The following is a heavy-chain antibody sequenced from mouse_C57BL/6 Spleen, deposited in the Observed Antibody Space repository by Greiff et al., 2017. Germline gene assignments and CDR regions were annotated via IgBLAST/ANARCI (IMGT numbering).Heavy chain of an antibody. Sequence: EVKLMESGGGLVKPGGSLKLSCAASGFTFSSYAMSWVRQTPEKRLEWVATSSDGGSYTYYPDNVKGRFTISRDNAKNNLYLQMSHLKSEDTAMYYCARDSSGFAYWGQGTLVTVSA. CDR3: ARDSSGFAY. J-gene: IGHJ3*01. V-gene: IGHV5-4*01. D-gene: IGHD3-1*01. CDR2: SSDGGSYT. CDR1: GFTFSSYA.